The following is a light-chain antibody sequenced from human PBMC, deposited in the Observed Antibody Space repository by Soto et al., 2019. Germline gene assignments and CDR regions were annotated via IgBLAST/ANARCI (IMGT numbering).Light chain of an antibody. Sequence: QSVLTQPASVSGSPGQSITISCTGTSSDVGGYNFVSWYQQHPGKAPKLMIYEVSNRPSGVSNRFSGSKSGNTASLTISGLRTEDEADYYCSSYTSTNTLEFGGGTKLTVL. CDR2: EVS. CDR1: SSDVGGYNF. V-gene: IGLV2-14*01. CDR3: SSYTSTNTLE. J-gene: IGLJ2*01.